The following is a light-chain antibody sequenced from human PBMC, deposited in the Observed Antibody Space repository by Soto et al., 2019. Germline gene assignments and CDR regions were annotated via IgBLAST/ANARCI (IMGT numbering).Light chain of an antibody. Sequence: VLTQSPGTLSLSPGERATLSCRASQSVRSSYLAWYQQKPGQAPRLLIYGGSNRATGIPDGFSGSGSGTAFTLTISRLEPEDSAVYFSQQYHWSPMYTFGHRTKLAIK. CDR1: QSVRSSY. V-gene: IGKV3-20*01. CDR3: QQYHWSPMYT. CDR2: GGS. J-gene: IGKJ2*01.